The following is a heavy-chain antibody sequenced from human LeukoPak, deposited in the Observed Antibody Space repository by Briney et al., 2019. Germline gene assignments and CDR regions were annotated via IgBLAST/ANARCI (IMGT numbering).Heavy chain of an antibody. CDR1: GYTFTSYY. CDR2: INPSGGST. D-gene: IGHD3-22*01. V-gene: IGHV1-46*01. J-gene: IGHJ4*02. CDR3: ARDDSSGYYHY. Sequence: ASVKVSCKESGYTFTSYYMHWVRQAPGQGLEWMGIINPSGGSTSYAQKFQGRVTITADESTSTAYMELSSLRSEDTAVYYCARDDSSGYYHYWGQGTLVTVSS.